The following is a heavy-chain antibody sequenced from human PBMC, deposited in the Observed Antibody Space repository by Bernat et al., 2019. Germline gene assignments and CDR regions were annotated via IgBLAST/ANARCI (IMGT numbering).Heavy chain of an antibody. V-gene: IGHV3-23*01. CDR3: AKMAMLVYFDY. CDR1: GFTFNNYA. D-gene: IGHD3-16*01. J-gene: IGHJ4*02. CDR2: ISGSGGST. Sequence: EVQLLESGGGLVQPGGSLRLSCAASGFTFNNYAMSWVRQAPGKGLEWVSVISGSGGSTYYADSVKGRFTISRENSKNTLYLEMNSLRAEDTAVYYCAKMAMLVYFDYWGQGTLVTVSS.